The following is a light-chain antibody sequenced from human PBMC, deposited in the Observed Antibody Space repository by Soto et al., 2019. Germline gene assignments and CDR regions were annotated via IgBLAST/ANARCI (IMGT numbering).Light chain of an antibody. Sequence: EIVLTQSPGTLSLSPGERATLSCRASQSVSDNYLAWYQQKPGQAPRLLIYHASNRATGIPARFSGSGSGTDFTLTISSLETEDFAVYYCQQRSNWSPITFGQGTRLEIK. CDR2: HAS. V-gene: IGKV3-11*01. CDR1: QSVSDNY. J-gene: IGKJ5*01. CDR3: QQRSNWSPIT.